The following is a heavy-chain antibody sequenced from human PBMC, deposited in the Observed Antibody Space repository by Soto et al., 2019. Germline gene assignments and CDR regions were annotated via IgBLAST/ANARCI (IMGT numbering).Heavy chain of an antibody. J-gene: IGHJ4*02. CDR2: INPSGGST. Sequence: ASVKVSCKASGYTFTSYYMHWVRQAPGQGLEWMGIINPSGGSTSYAQKFQGRVTMTRDTSTSTVYMELSSLRSEDTAVYYCADVDPGYCNTYSCRDFDHWGQGTLVTVSS. CDR3: ADVDPGYCNTYSCRDFDH. V-gene: IGHV1-46*01. D-gene: IGHD2-15*01. CDR1: GYTFTSYY.